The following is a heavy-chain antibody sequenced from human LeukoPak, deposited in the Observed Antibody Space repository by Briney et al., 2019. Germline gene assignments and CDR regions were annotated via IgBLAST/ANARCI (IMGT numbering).Heavy chain of an antibody. D-gene: IGHD3-3*01. Sequence: ASETLSLTCTVSGYSISSGYYWGWIRQPPGKGLEWIGSIYHSGSTYYNPSLKSRVTISVDTSKNQFSLKLSSVTAADTAVYYCARDYPSYYDFWSGYPTQWGQGTLVTVSS. V-gene: IGHV4-38-2*02. CDR3: ARDYPSYYDFWSGYPTQ. J-gene: IGHJ4*02. CDR1: GYSISSGYY. CDR2: IYHSGST.